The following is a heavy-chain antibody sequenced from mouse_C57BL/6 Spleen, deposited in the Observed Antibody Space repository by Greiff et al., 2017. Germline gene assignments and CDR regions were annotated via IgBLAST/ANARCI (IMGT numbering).Heavy chain of an antibody. D-gene: IGHD1-1*01. J-gene: IGHJ2*01. V-gene: IGHV1-82*01. CDR3: AREDGYGSSYDY. CDR1: GYAFSSSW. CDR2: IYPGDGDT. Sequence: LQESGPELVKPGASVKISCKASGYAFSSSWMNWVKQRPGKGLEWIGRIYPGDGDTNYNGKFKGKATLTADKSSSTAYMQLSSLTSEDSAVYFCAREDGYGSSYDYWGQGTTLTVSS.